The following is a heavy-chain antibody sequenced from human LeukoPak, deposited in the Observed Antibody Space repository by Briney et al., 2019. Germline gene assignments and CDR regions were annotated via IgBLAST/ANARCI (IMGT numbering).Heavy chain of an antibody. CDR1: GFTFSSYA. J-gene: IGHJ4*02. CDR3: AKGVYYDSSGPFDY. D-gene: IGHD3-22*01. V-gene: IGHV3-23*01. CDR2: ISGSGGST. Sequence: PGGSLRLSCAASGFTFSSYAMSWVRQAPGKGLEWVSAISGSGGSTYYAESVKGRFTISRDNSKNTLYLQMNSLRAEDTAVYYCAKGVYYDSSGPFDYWGQGTLVTVSS.